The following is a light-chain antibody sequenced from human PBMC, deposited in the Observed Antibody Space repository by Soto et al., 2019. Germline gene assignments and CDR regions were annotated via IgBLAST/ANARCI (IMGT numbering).Light chain of an antibody. J-gene: IGKJ4*01. CDR3: QQYNNWGLS. V-gene: IGKV3D-15*01. CDR2: GSS. CDR1: ENVGTN. Sequence: IVMTQSPATLSVSLGERVTLSCRASENVGTNLAWYQQRPGQPPRLLIYGSSTRATGISATFSGSGSRTEFTLTMSSLQFEDSAIYYCQQYNNWGLSFGGGTRVEIK.